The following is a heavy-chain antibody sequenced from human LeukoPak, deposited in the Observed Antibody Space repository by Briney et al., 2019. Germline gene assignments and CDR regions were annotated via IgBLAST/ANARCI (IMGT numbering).Heavy chain of an antibody. V-gene: IGHV3-69-1*01. D-gene: IGHD5-24*01. Sequence: GGSLRLSCAASGFTFSDYAMNWVRQAPGKGLEWLSYISTSSSIYYADSVKGRFTISRDNARNSLYLQMNSLRAEDTAVYYCARAGDGYIQYYFDYWGQGTLVTVSS. CDR1: GFTFSDYA. CDR2: ISTSSSI. CDR3: ARAGDGYIQYYFDY. J-gene: IGHJ4*02.